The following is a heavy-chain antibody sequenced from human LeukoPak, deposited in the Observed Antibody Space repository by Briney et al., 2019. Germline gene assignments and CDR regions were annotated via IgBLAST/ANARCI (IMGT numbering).Heavy chain of an antibody. J-gene: IGHJ5*02. V-gene: IGHV1-8*01. CDR1: GYTFTSYD. Sequence: ASVTVSCKASGYTFTSYDINWVRQAPGQGLEWMGWMNPNSGNTGYAQKFQGRVTMTRNTSISTAYMELSSLRSEDTAVYYCARGDYGSGEGSNWFDPWGQGTLVTVSS. CDR3: ARGDYGSGEGSNWFDP. D-gene: IGHD3-10*01. CDR2: MNPNSGNT.